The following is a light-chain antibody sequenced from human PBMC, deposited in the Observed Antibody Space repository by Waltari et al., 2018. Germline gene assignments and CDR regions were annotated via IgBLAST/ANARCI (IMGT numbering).Light chain of an antibody. J-gene: IGKJ1*01. CDR1: QAINLE. CDR3: QQDHTIPWT. CDR2: APS. Sequence: IQLTHSPSSLSPSVGDRVTVTCRASQAINLELSWSQQKPRKTPTLLIYAPSTLHTAVPSRFSGRGSETDVTLTISCLKPEDVATYYCQQDHTIPWTFGQGTKVEIK. V-gene: IGKV1-27*01.